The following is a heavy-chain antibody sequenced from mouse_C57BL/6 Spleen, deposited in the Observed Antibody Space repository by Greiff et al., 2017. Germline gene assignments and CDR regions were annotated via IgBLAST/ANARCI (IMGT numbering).Heavy chain of an antibody. D-gene: IGHD2-5*01. CDR1: GYSFTGYF. V-gene: IGHV1-20*01. J-gene: IGHJ3*01. CDR3: ARGHYSNSQFAY. Sequence: VHVKQSGPELVKPGDSVKISCKASGYSFTGYFMNWVMQSHGKSLEWIGRINPYNGDTFYNQKFKGKATLTVDKSSSTAHMELRSLTSEDSAVYYCARGHYSNSQFAYWGQGTLVTVSA. CDR2: INPYNGDT.